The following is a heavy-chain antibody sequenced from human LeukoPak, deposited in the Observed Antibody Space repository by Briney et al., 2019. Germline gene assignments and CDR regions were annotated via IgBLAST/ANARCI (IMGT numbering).Heavy chain of an antibody. D-gene: IGHD1-14*01. Sequence: GGSLRLSCAASGFTFSSYWMSWVRQAPGKGLEWVSGINGSGDKTYYADSVKGQFTISRDNSKNTLYLQMNSLRAEDTAVYYCANPARTDYADYWGQGTLVTVSS. CDR3: ANPARTDYADY. V-gene: IGHV3-23*01. CDR1: GFTFSSYW. J-gene: IGHJ4*02. CDR2: INGSGDKT.